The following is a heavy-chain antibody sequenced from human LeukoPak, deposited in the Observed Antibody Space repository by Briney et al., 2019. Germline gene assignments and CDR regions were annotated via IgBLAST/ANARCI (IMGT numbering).Heavy chain of an antibody. CDR1: GGSISGGGYY. D-gene: IGHD5-18*01. J-gene: IGHJ3*02. V-gene: IGHV4-31*03. CDR2: IYYSGST. CDR3: ARDLGYSYGYDAFDI. Sequence: SQTLSLTCTVSGGSISGGGYYWSWIRQHPGKGLEWIGYIYYSGSTYYNPSLKSRVTISVDTSKNQFSLKLSSVTAADTAVYYCARDLGYSYGYDAFDIWGQGTMVTVSS.